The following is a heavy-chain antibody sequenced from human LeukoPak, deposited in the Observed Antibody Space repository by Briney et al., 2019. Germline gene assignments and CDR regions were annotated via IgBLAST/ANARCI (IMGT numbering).Heavy chain of an antibody. V-gene: IGHV3-48*03. D-gene: IGHD3-22*01. CDR2: ISSSGSTI. J-gene: IGHJ4*02. Sequence: GGSLRLSCAASGFTFSSYEMNWVRQAPGKGLEWVSYISSSGSTIYYADSVKGRFTISRDNAKNSLYLQMNSLRAEDTAVYYCARDGRWINYYDGSSPVWGQGTLVTVSS. CDR1: GFTFSSYE. CDR3: ARDGRWINYYDGSSPV.